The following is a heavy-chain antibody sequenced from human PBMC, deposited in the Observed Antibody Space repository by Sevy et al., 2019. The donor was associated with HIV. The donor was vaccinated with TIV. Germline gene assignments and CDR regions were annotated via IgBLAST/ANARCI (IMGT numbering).Heavy chain of an antibody. CDR1: GGSISSDNYY. D-gene: IGHD5-18*01. J-gene: IGHJ6*02. V-gene: IGHV4-31*03. Sequence: SETLSLTCTVSGGSISSDNYYWTWIRQHPGKGLEWIGYIYYSGNTYYNPSLKSRVSISIDQSKNQFSLRLSFVTAADTAVYYCARDHGYSNGWFPYYYYYGMDVWGQGTTVTVSS. CDR3: ARDHGYSNGWFPYYYYYGMDV. CDR2: IYYSGNT.